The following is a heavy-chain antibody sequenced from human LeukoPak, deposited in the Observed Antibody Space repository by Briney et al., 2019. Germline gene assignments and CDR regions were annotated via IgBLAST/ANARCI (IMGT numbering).Heavy chain of an antibody. D-gene: IGHD3-10*01. CDR3: ASDSRYHGSNYGMYV. Sequence: ASVKVSCKASGGTFSSYAVTSVRQAPGQGLEWMGGIIPIFGTANYAQKFQGRVTITADESTSTAYMELSSLRSEDTAVYYCASDSRYHGSNYGMYVWGQGTTVTVSS. CDR1: GGTFSSYA. CDR2: IIPIFGTA. V-gene: IGHV1-69*13. J-gene: IGHJ6*02.